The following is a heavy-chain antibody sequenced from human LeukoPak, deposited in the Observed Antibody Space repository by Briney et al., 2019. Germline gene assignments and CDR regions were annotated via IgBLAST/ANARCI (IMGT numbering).Heavy chain of an antibody. CDR3: ARDYGGNSGNSAFDI. V-gene: IGHV3-30*19. J-gene: IGHJ3*02. CDR1: GFTFSTYG. D-gene: IGHD4-23*01. CDR2: ISYDGSNK. Sequence: PGGSLRLSCAASGFTFSTYGMYWVRQAPGKGLEWVAFISYDGSNKYYADSVKGRFTISRDNSKNTLYLQMNSLRAEDTAVYFCARDYGGNSGNSAFDIWGQGTMVTVSS.